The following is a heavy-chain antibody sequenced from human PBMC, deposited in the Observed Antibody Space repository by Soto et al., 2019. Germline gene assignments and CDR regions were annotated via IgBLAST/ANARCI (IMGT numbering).Heavy chain of an antibody. CDR3: ARDKNTGLYDY. CDR2: INHSGST. D-gene: IGHD2-8*02. CDR1: GGSFSGYY. J-gene: IGHJ4*02. V-gene: IGHV4-34*01. Sequence: SETLSLTCAVYGGSFSGYYWTWIRQPPGTGLEWIGEINHSGSTNYNPSLKSRVTISVDTSKNQFSLKLTSVTAADTAVYYCARDKNTGLYDYWGQGTLVTVSS.